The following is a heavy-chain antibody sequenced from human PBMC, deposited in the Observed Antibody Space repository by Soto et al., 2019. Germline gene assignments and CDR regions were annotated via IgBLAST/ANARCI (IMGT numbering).Heavy chain of an antibody. CDR1: GFTFGSYS. CDR3: ARAGGYSYGVYMDV. D-gene: IGHD5-18*01. J-gene: IGHJ6*02. Sequence: EVQLVESGGGLVKPGGSLRLSCAASGFTFGSYSMNWVRQAPGKGLEWVSSISSSSSYIYYADSVKGRFTISRDNAKNSLYLQMNSLRAEDTAVYYCARAGGYSYGVYMDVWGQGTTVTVSS. V-gene: IGHV3-21*01. CDR2: ISSSSSYI.